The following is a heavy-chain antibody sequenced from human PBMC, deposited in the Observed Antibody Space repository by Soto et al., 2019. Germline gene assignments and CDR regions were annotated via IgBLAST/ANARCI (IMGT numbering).Heavy chain of an antibody. Sequence: EVQLLESGGGLVQPGGSLRLSCAASGFTFSSYAMSWVRQAPGKGLEWVSAISGSGCSTYYADSVKGRFTISRDNSKNTLYLQMNSLRAEDTAVYYCAKSSEPPYGSGSYRYYYGMDVWGQGTTVTVSS. J-gene: IGHJ6*02. D-gene: IGHD3-10*01. CDR3: AKSSEPPYGSGSYRYYYGMDV. CDR2: ISGSGCST. CDR1: GFTFSSYA. V-gene: IGHV3-23*01.